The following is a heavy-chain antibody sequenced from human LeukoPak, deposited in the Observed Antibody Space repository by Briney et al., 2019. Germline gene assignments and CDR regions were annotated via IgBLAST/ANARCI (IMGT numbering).Heavy chain of an antibody. CDR3: ARVGASRRYCSSTSCGNYYYMDV. D-gene: IGHD2-2*01. J-gene: IGHJ6*03. CDR1: GYTFTSYD. CDR2: MNPNSGNT. V-gene: IGHV1-8*01. Sequence: ASVKVSCKASGYTFTSYDINWVRQATGQGLEWMGWMNPNSGNTGYAQKFQGRVTMTRNTSISTAYMELSSLRSEDTAVYYCARVGASRRYCSSTSCGNYYYMDVWGKGTTVTVS.